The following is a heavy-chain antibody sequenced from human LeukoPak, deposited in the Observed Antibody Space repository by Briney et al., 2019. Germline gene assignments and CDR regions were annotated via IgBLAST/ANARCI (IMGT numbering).Heavy chain of an antibody. CDR1: GGSISSGSYY. J-gene: IGHJ6*03. V-gene: IGHV4-61*02. D-gene: IGHD3-10*01. CDR2: IYTSGST. Sequence: KPSETLSLTCTVSGGSISSGSYYWSWIRQPAGKGLEWIGRIYTSGSTNYNPSLKSRVTISVDTSKNQFSLKLSSVTAADTAVYYCARDSYRSASGVYYYMDVWGKGTTVTVSS. CDR3: ARDSYRSASGVYYYMDV.